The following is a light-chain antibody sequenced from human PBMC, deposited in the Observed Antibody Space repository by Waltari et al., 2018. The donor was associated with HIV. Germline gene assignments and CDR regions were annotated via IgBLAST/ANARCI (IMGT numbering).Light chain of an antibody. CDR1: NSTIGAGHN. CDR2: DNT. CDR3: QSYDSSLSGVV. V-gene: IGLV1-40*01. J-gene: IGLJ2*01. Sequence: QSVLRQPPSVSGAPGQRVTISCPGSNSTIGAGHNVHCYQQLPGPAPKLLIYDNTNRPSGVPDRFSGSKSGTSTSLAIAGLQADDEADYYCQSYDSSLSGVVFGGGTRLTVL.